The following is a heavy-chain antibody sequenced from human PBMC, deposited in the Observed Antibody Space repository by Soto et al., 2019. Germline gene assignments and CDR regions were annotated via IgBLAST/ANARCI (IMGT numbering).Heavy chain of an antibody. V-gene: IGHV4-31*03. CDR2: IYYSGST. Sequence: SETLSLTCTVSGGSISSGNYYWSWIRQHPGKGLEWIGYIYYSGSTYYNPSLKSRVTISVDTSKNQFSLKLSSVTAADTAVYYCAREPLGYCSGGSCYSHYFDYWGQGTLVTVSS. CDR3: AREPLGYCSGGSCYSHYFDY. D-gene: IGHD2-15*01. CDR1: GGSISSGNYY. J-gene: IGHJ4*02.